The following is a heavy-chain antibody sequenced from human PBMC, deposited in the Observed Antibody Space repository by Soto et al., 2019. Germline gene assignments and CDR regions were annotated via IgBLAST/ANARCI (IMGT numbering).Heavy chain of an antibody. CDR3: ARISNYYGSGSPRYYFDY. J-gene: IGHJ4*02. Sequence: SETLSLTCTVSGGSTSSSSYYWGWIRQPPGKGLEWIGNIFYTGSTYYNPSLKSRVTISVDTSKNQFSLKLSSVTAADTAVYYCARISNYYGSGSPRYYFDYWGQGTLVTVSS. V-gene: IGHV4-39*01. CDR2: IFYTGST. D-gene: IGHD3-10*01. CDR1: GGSTSSSSYY.